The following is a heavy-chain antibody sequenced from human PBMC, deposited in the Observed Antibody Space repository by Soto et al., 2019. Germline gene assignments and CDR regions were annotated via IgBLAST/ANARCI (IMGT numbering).Heavy chain of an antibody. V-gene: IGHV1-24*01. CDR2: FDPEDGET. Sequence: ASVKVSCKVSGYTLTELSMHWVRQAPGKGLEWMGGFDPEDGETIYAQKFQGRVTMTEDTSTDTAYMELSSLRSEDTAVYYCATGLGLGDVYSNYVSYYYYMDVWGKGTTVTVSS. D-gene: IGHD4-4*01. CDR3: ATGLGLGDVYSNYVSYYYYMDV. J-gene: IGHJ6*03. CDR1: GYTLTELS.